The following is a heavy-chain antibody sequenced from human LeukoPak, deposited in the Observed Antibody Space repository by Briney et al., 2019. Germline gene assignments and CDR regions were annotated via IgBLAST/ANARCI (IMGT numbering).Heavy chain of an antibody. V-gene: IGHV4-34*01. J-gene: IGHJ4*02. CDR3: ARDSGYEVDFDY. Sequence: SETLSLTCAVYGGSFSGYYWSWIRQPPGKGLEWIGEINHSGSTNYNPSLKSRVTISVDTSKNQFSLKLSSVTAADTAVYYCARDSGYEVDFDYWGQGTLVTVSS. CDR2: INHSGST. D-gene: IGHD5-12*01. CDR1: GGSFSGYY.